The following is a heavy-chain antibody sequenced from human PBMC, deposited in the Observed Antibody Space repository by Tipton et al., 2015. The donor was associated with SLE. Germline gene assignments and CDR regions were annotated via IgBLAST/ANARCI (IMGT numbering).Heavy chain of an antibody. J-gene: IGHJ2*01. V-gene: IGHV3-7*03. D-gene: IGHD3-10*01. CDR2: IKQDGSEK. Sequence: SLRLSCAASGFTFSSYWMSWVRQAPGKGLEWVANIKQDGSEKYYVDSVKGRFTISRDNAKNSLYLQMNSLRAEDTAVYYCARKGKIWFGSGKEYFDLWGRGTLVTVSS. CDR1: GFTFSSYW. CDR3: ARKGKIWFGSGKEYFDL.